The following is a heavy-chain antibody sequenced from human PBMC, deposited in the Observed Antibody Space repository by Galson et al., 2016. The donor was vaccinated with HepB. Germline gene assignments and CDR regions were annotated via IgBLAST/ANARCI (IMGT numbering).Heavy chain of an antibody. CDR2: ISWNSGSI. CDR3: TKDIGYVLRSSWFDY. V-gene: IGHV3-9*01. J-gene: IGHJ4*02. CDR1: GFTFDDYA. Sequence: SLRLSCAASGFTFDDYAMHWVRQAPGKGLEWVSGISWNSGSIGYADSVKGRFTISRDNAKNSPYLQMNSLRAEDTALYYCTKDIGYVLRSSWFDYWGQGNLVTVSS. D-gene: IGHD6-13*01.